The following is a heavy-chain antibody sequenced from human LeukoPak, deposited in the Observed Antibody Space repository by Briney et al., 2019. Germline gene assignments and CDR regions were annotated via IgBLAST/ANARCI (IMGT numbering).Heavy chain of an antibody. D-gene: IGHD3-3*01. CDR3: AKREHYRVAID. V-gene: IGHV3-23*01. Sequence: QPGGSLRLSCAASRFTFNNYAMSWVRQAPGKGLEWVSAISNGGTTYYADSVKGRFTISRDTSKNTLYLQMNSLRAEDTAIYFCAKREHYRVAIDWGQGTLVTVSP. J-gene: IGHJ4*02. CDR1: RFTFNNYA. CDR2: ISNGGTT.